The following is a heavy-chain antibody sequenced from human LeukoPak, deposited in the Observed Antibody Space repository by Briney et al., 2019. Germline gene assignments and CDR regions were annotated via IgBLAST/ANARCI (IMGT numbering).Heavy chain of an antibody. D-gene: IGHD3-22*01. Sequence: PGGSLRLSCAASGFTFSSHSMNWVRQAPGKGLEWVSYISSSTIYYADSVKGRFTISRDNAKNSLYLQMNSLRAEDTAVYYCARGAYYYEDWGQGTLVTVSS. J-gene: IGHJ4*02. CDR1: GFTFSSHS. V-gene: IGHV3-48*01. CDR2: ISSSTI. CDR3: ARGAYYYED.